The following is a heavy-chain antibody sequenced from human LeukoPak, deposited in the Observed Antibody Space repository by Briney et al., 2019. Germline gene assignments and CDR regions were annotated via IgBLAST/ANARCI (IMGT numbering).Heavy chain of an antibody. Sequence: PGGSLRLSCAASGFTFSSSAMSWVRQAPGKGLEWVSNISGSGSGGSTYYADSVKGRFTISRDNSKNTLYLQMNSLRAEDTAVYYCAKDGSSSWYSAYYYYYMDVWGKGTTVTVSS. J-gene: IGHJ6*03. CDR1: GFTFSSSA. V-gene: IGHV3-23*01. D-gene: IGHD6-13*01. CDR2: ISGSGSGGST. CDR3: AKDGSSSWYSAYYYYYMDV.